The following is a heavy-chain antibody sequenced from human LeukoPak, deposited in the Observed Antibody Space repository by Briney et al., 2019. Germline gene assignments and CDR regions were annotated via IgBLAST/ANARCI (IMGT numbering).Heavy chain of an antibody. CDR2: IYYSGNT. V-gene: IGHV4-59*01. J-gene: IGHJ4*02. CDR3: ARVAYCNSWFDY. CDR1: GDSISNYY. Sequence: SETLSLTCTVSGDSISNYYWSWIRQPPGKGLEWIGYIYYSGNTNYDPSLNSRVTISVDTSKNQFSLNLTSVTAADTAVYYCARVAYCNSWFDYWGQGTLVTVSS. D-gene: IGHD6-13*01.